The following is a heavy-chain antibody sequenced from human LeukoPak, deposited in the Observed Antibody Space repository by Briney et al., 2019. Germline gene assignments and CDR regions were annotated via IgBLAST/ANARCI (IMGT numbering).Heavy chain of an antibody. CDR2: ITGSSSTI. CDR1: GFTFSNYN. V-gene: IGHV3-48*02. D-gene: IGHD2-15*01. CDR3: ARRQLSYYYGMDV. Sequence: GGSLRLSCAVSGFTFSNYNMNWVRQAPGKGLEWVSYITGSSSTIYYADSVKGRFTVSRDNAKNSLYLQMNSLRDEDTAVYYCARRQLSYYYGMDVWGQGTTVIVSS. J-gene: IGHJ6*02.